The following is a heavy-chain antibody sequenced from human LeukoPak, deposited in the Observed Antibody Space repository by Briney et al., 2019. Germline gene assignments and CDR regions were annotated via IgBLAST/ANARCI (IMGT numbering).Heavy chain of an antibody. J-gene: IGHJ6*03. Sequence: SETLSLTCTVSGGSISSGSYYWRWLRQPAGKGLEWIGRIYTSGSTNYNPSLKSRVTISVDTSKNQFSLKRSSVTAADTAVYYCARCPSIYMDVWGKGTTVTVSS. D-gene: IGHD4-11*01. CDR1: GGSISSGSYY. V-gene: IGHV4-61*02. CDR2: IYTSGST. CDR3: ARCPSIYMDV.